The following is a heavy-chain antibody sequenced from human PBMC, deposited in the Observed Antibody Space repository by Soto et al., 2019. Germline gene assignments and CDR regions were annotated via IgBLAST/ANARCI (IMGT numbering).Heavy chain of an antibody. J-gene: IGHJ4*02. CDR1: GFTFSSYA. D-gene: IGHD3-3*01. CDR3: AKGSSYDFWSGYYTDY. CDR2: ISGSGGST. V-gene: IGHV3-23*01. Sequence: GGSLRLSCAASGFTFSSYAISWVRQAPGKGLEWVSVISGSGGSTYYADSVKGRFTISRDNSKNTLYLQMNSLRAEDTAVYYCAKGSSYDFWSGYYTDYWGQGTLVTVSS.